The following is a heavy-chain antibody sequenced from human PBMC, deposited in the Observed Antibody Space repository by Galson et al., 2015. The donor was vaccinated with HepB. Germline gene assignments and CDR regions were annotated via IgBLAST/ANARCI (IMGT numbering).Heavy chain of an antibody. V-gene: IGHV4-39*01. D-gene: IGHD2-15*01. CDR3: ARQSDRHSGYCSGGTCYDFDY. CDR2: IYYSGST. Sequence: SETLSLTCTVSGGSISSSSYYWGWIRQPPGKYLEWIGGIYYSGSTYYNPSLKSRVTISVDTSKNQFSLNLSSVTVADTAVYYCARQSDRHSGYCSGGTCYDFDYWGQGTLVTVSS. J-gene: IGHJ4*02. CDR1: GGSISSSSYY.